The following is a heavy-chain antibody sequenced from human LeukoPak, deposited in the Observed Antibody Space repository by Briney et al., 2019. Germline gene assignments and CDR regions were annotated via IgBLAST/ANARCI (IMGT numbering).Heavy chain of an antibody. D-gene: IGHD4-17*01. J-gene: IGHJ4*02. Sequence: GGSLRLSCAASGFTFSSYAMSWVRQAPGKGLEWVSVIYSGGSTYYADSVKGRFTISRDNSKNTLYLQMNSLRDEDTAVYFCARATTTRTRFDYWGQGTLVTVSS. CDR3: ARATTTRTRFDY. CDR1: GFTFSSYA. V-gene: IGHV3-53*01. CDR2: IYSGGST.